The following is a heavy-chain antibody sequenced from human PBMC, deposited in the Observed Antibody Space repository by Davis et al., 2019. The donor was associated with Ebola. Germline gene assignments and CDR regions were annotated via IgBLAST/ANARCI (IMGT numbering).Heavy chain of an antibody. D-gene: IGHD6-13*01. J-gene: IGHJ6*02. CDR3: ARGIAAAGTYYYYGMDV. CDR1: GFTFSSYS. Sequence: GESLKISCAASGFTFSSYSMNWVRQAPGKGLEWVSYISSSSSTIYYADSVKGRFTISRDNAKNSLYLQMNSLRDEDTAVYYCARGIAAAGTYYYYGMDVWGQGTTVTVSS. V-gene: IGHV3-48*02. CDR2: ISSSSSTI.